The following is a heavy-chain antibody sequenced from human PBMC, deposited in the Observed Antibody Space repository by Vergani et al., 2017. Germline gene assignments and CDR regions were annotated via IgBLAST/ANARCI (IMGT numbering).Heavy chain of an antibody. CDR2: IYPGDSDN. CDR3: ARRGADYYYGMGV. J-gene: IGHJ6*01. Sequence: EVQLVQSGAEVKKPGDSLTISCKVSGYSFNSYWIGWVRQRPGKGLEWMGIIYPGDSDNRYSPSFQGQVTISADKSISTAYLQWSSLKASDTAMYYCARRGADYYYGMGVWGQGTTVTVSS. D-gene: IGHD1-26*01. CDR1: GYSFNSYW. V-gene: IGHV5-51*01.